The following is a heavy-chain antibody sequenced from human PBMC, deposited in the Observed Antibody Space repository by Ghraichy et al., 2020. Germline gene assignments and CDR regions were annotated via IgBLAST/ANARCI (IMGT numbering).Heavy chain of an antibody. CDR2: IYTSGST. CDR1: GGSISSYY. D-gene: IGHD3-22*01. Sequence: SETLSLTCTVSGGSISSYYWSWIRQPAGKGLEWIGRIYTSGSTNYNPSLKSRVTMSVDTSKNQFSLKLSSVTAADTAVYYCAREAPPYYYDSSGYFDYWGKGTLVTVSS. CDR3: AREAPPYYYDSSGYFDY. V-gene: IGHV4-4*07. J-gene: IGHJ4*02.